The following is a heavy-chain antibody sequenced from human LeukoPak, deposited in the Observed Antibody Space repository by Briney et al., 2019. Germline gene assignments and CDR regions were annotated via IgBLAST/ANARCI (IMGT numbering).Heavy chain of an antibody. CDR1: GFTFSDYA. D-gene: IGHD3-22*01. CDR2: ISGSGAST. Sequence: GGSLRLSCAASGFTFSDYAMNWVRQAPGKGLEWVSAISGSGASTYYADSVQGRFTISRDNSKNTLYLQMNSLGAEDTAIYYCAKGSTDGFNVVVISRYFDYWGQATLVTVSS. J-gene: IGHJ4*02. V-gene: IGHV3-23*01. CDR3: AKGSTDGFNVVVISRYFDY.